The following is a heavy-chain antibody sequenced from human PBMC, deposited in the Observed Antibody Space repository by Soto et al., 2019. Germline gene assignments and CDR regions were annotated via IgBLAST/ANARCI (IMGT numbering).Heavy chain of an antibody. Sequence: ASVKVSCKASGYTFTSYGISWVRQAPGQGLEGMGWISAYNGNTNYAQKLQGRVTMTTDSSTSTAYMELRSLRSDATAVYYCARVAEKWFGESSYYMDVWGKGTPVTVSS. V-gene: IGHV1-18*01. J-gene: IGHJ6*03. D-gene: IGHD3-10*01. CDR3: ARVAEKWFGESSYYMDV. CDR2: ISAYNGNT. CDR1: GYTFTSYG.